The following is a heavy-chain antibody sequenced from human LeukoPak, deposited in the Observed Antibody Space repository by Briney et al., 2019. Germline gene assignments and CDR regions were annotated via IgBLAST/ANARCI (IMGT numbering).Heavy chain of an antibody. CDR1: GGSFSGYY. V-gene: IGHV4-34*01. Sequence: SETLSLTCAVYGGSFSGYYWSWIRQPPGKGLEWIGEINHSGSTNYNPSLKSRVTISVDTSKNQFSLKLSSVTAADTAVYYCARQRVVVTEGFDHWGQGTLVTVSS. J-gene: IGHJ4*02. D-gene: IGHD2-15*01. CDR2: INHSGST. CDR3: ARQRVVVTEGFDH.